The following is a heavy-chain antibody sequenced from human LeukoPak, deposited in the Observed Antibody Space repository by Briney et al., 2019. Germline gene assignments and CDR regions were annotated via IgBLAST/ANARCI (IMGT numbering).Heavy chain of an antibody. CDR3: ARGRWAYSDSSGYSNWFDP. D-gene: IGHD3-22*01. CDR1: GGTFKNYA. Sequence: GASVKVSCKASGGTFKNYAISWVRQAPGQGLEWMGGILPIFGTTNYAQKFQGRVTITADKSTSTAYMELSSLRSEDTAVYYCARGRWAYSDSSGYSNWFDPWGQGTLVTVSS. V-gene: IGHV1-69*06. J-gene: IGHJ5*02. CDR2: ILPIFGTT.